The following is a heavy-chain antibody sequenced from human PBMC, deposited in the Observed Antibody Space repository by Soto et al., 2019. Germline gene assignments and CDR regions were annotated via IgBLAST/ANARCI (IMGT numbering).Heavy chain of an antibody. CDR3: ARDRDSSDTGGMDV. Sequence: PSETLSLTCAVSGGSISISKWWSWFRQPPGKGLEWIGQIYHGGSSDYNPSLKSRVTISIDKSKNQFSLKLSSVTAADTAVYYCARDRDSSDTGGMDVWGQGNTVTVS. CDR2: IYHGGSS. J-gene: IGHJ6*02. CDR1: GGSISISKW. V-gene: IGHV4-4*02. D-gene: IGHD3-22*01.